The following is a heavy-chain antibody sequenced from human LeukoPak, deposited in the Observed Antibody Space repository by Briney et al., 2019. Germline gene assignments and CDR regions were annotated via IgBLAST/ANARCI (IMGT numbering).Heavy chain of an antibody. J-gene: IGHJ4*01. CDR1: GSTFNIYS. D-gene: IGHD3-10*01. CDR2: ISSSSSYI. Sequence: GGSLRLSCAASGSTFNIYSMNWVRQAPGKGLEWVSSISSSSSYIYYADSVRGRFSISRDNAKNSLYLQMNSLRAEDMAVYYCARDRSFLYYFDSWGHGTLVTVSS. V-gene: IGHV3-21*01. CDR3: ARDRSFLYYFDS.